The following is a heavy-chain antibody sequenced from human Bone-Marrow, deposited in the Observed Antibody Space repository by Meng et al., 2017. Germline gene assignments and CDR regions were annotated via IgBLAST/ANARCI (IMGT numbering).Heavy chain of an antibody. CDR2: INHSGST. J-gene: IGHJ1*01. Sequence: QVQLQQLGAGLLKPSETLSLTCAVYGASFSGYYWSWIRQPPGKGLEWIGEINHSGSTNYNPSLKSRVTISVDTSKNQFSLKLSSVTAADTAVYYCARGTRPLLFQHWGQGTLVTVSS. D-gene: IGHD1-1*01. V-gene: IGHV4-34*01. CDR3: ARGTRPLLFQH. CDR1: GASFSGYY.